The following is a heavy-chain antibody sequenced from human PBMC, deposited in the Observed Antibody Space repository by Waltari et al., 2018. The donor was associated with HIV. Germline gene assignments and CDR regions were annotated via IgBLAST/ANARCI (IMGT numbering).Heavy chain of an antibody. CDR3: ARGLSSGWYEAFDI. CDR1: GFTFSSYD. Sequence: EVQLVESGGGLVQPGGSLRLSCAASGFTFSSYDMHWVRQATGKGLEWVSAIGTAGDTYYPGSVKGRFTISRENAKNSLYLQMNSLRAGDTAVYYCARGLSSGWYEAFDIWGQGTMVTVSS. V-gene: IGHV3-13*04. CDR2: IGTAGDT. J-gene: IGHJ3*02. D-gene: IGHD6-19*01.